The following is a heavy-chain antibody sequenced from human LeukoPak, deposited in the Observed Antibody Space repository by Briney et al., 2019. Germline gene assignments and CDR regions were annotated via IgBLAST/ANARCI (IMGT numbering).Heavy chain of an antibody. J-gene: IGHJ3*02. CDR1: GGSFSGYY. D-gene: IGHD3-16*02. V-gene: IGHV4-34*01. CDR2: INRSGST. CDR3: TRTTPMITFGGVIAHDAFDI. Sequence: SETLSLTCAVYGGSFSGYYWSWIRQPPGKGLEWIGEINRSGSTNYNPSLKSRVTISVDTSKNQFSLKLSSVTAADTAVYYCTRTTPMITFGGVIAHDAFDIWGQGTMVTVSS.